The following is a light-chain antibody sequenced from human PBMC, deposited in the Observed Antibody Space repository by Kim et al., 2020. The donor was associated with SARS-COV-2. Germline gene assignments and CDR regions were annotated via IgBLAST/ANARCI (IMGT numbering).Light chain of an antibody. J-gene: IGLJ1*01. CDR3: SSHTTSSTYV. CDR2: DVS. V-gene: IGLV2-14*03. Sequence: QASPISRTGTSSAVGSYTSVSCYQQHPSKAPNLVMYDVSDRASGVSNRFSDPQSGNTASLTISGLRAEDEADYYCSSHTTSSTYVFGSGTKVTVL. CDR1: SSAVGSYTS.